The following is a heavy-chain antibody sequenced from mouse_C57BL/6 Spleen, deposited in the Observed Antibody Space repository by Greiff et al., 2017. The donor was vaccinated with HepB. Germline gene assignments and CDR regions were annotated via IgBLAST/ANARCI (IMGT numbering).Heavy chain of an antibody. D-gene: IGHD2-1*01. Sequence: EVKLQESGEGLVKPGGSLKLSCAASGFTFSSYAMSWVRQTPEKRLEWVAYISSGGDYIYYADTVKGRFTISRDNARNTLYLQMSSLKSEDTAMYYCTRDPGGNYWYFDVWGTGTTVTVSS. CDR1: GFTFSSYA. V-gene: IGHV5-9-1*02. J-gene: IGHJ1*03. CDR3: TRDPGGNYWYFDV. CDR2: ISSGGDYI.